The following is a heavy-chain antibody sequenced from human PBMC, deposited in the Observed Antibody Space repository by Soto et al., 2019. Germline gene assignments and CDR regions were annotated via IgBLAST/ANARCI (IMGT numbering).Heavy chain of an antibody. Sequence: PGGSLRLSCAASGFTFSSYSMNWVRQAPGKGLEWVSYISSSSSTIYYADSVKGRFTISRDNAKNSLYLQMNSLRAEDTAVYYCARDLIVTKRRELVAGDYYYYYGMDVWGQGTTVTVSS. CDR3: ARDLIVTKRRELVAGDYYYYYGMDV. D-gene: IGHD3-16*02. J-gene: IGHJ6*02. CDR2: ISSSSSTI. V-gene: IGHV3-48*01. CDR1: GFTFSSYS.